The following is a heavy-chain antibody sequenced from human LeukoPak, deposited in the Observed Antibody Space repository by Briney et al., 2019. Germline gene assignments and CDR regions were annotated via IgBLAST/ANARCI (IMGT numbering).Heavy chain of an antibody. CDR2: IYSGGST. CDR1: GFTVSSNY. CDR3: AMEGFDI. J-gene: IGHJ3*02. D-gene: IGHD3-3*01. Sequence: GGSLRLSCAASGFTVSSNYMSWVRQAPGKGLEWVSVIYSGGSTYYADSVRGRFTISRDNAKNSLYLHMDSLRAEDTAVYYCAMEGFDIWGQGTMVTVSS. V-gene: IGHV3-53*01.